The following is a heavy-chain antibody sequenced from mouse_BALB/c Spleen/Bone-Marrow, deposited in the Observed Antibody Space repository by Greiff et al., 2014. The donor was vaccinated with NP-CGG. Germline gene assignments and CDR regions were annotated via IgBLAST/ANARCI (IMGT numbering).Heavy chain of an antibody. CDR3: SRHHRYAYYFDY. CDR1: GYTFTTSW. J-gene: IGHJ2*01. Sequence: QVQLQQSGSVLVRPGLSGKLSCKPSGYTFTTSWLPWGSQGLGQGFGWFGEIHPNRGNTNYNENFEGKATLTVDTSSTTAYVDLSSLTSEDSAVYYCSRHHRYAYYFDYWGQGTALTVSS. CDR2: IHPNRGNT. V-gene: IGHV1S130*01. D-gene: IGHD2-14*01.